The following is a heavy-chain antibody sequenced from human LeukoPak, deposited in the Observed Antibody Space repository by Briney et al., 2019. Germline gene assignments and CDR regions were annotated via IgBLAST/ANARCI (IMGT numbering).Heavy chain of an antibody. Sequence: GGSLRLSCAASGFTFSRYAMSWVRQAPGKGLEWVSAISGSGGSTYYADSVKGRFTISRDNSKNTLYLQMNSLRAEDTAVYYCAKTRYSYGYNYFDYWGQGTLVTVSS. V-gene: IGHV3-23*01. CDR1: GFTFSRYA. D-gene: IGHD5-18*01. J-gene: IGHJ4*02. CDR3: AKTRYSYGYNYFDY. CDR2: ISGSGGST.